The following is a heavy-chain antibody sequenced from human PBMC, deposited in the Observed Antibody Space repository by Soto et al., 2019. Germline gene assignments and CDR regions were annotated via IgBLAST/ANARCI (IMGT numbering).Heavy chain of an antibody. J-gene: IGHJ4*02. D-gene: IGHD3-16*01. CDR1: GGSMSSYF. CDR3: ARESAAATYRPLDY. CDR2: IYTSETT. Sequence: SETLSLTCNVSGGSMSSYFWSWIRQPAGKGLEWIGRIYTSETTNYNPSLKSRVTMSVDTSKNQFSLKVNSVTTADTAVYYCARESAAATYRPLDYWGQGTLVTVSS. V-gene: IGHV4-4*07.